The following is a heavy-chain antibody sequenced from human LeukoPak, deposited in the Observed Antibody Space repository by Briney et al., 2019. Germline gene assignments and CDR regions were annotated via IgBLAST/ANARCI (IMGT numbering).Heavy chain of an antibody. D-gene: IGHD6-19*01. CDR2: IYYSGST. CDR3: ARVRIVYSSGWRWFVP. J-gene: IGHJ5*02. CDR1: GDSFRSYH. V-gene: IGHV4-59*01. Sequence: SETLSLTCTVSGDSFRSYHWSWIPQSPGKGLEWIGYIYYSGSTNYNPSLRSRVTISVDTSKHQISLKLSSVTAADTAVYYCARVRIVYSSGWRWFVPSGQGTLLSVSS.